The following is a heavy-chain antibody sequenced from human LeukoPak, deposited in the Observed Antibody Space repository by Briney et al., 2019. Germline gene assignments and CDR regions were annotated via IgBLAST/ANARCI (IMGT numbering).Heavy chain of an antibody. Sequence: GGSLRLSCAASGFTFSSYGMHWVRQAPGKGLEWVAFIRYDGSNKCYADSVKGRFTISRDNSKNTLYLQMNSLRAEDTAVYYCAKDLYSSSWNAFDYWGQGTLVTVSS. CDR1: GFTFSSYG. J-gene: IGHJ4*02. CDR2: IRYDGSNK. CDR3: AKDLYSSSWNAFDY. D-gene: IGHD6-13*01. V-gene: IGHV3-30*02.